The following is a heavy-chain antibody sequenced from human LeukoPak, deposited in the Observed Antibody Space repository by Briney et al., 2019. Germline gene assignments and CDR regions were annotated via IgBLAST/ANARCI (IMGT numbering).Heavy chain of an antibody. D-gene: IGHD5-18*01. CDR1: GFTLSSYG. J-gene: IGHJ4*02. Sequence: GGSLRLSREASGFTLSSYGMNWVRQAPGKGLEWVSYISSSGRTIYYADSVKGRFTISRDNAKNSLYLQMNSLRAEDTGLYYCAREGYSYGYKYWGQGTLVTVSS. CDR3: AREGYSYGYKY. V-gene: IGHV3-48*04. CDR2: ISSSGRTI.